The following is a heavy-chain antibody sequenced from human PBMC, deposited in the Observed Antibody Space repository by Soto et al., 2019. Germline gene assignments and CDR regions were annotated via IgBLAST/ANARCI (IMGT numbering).Heavy chain of an antibody. CDR3: ARGYYYDILTGPQGAFDY. Sequence: SETRSLTCTVSGGSVSSGSYYWSWIRQPPGKGLEWIGYIYYSGSTNYNPSLKSRVTISVDTSKNQFSLKLSSVTAADTAVYYCARGYYYDILTGPQGAFDYWGQGTLVTVSS. CDR1: GGSVSSGSYY. CDR2: IYYSGST. V-gene: IGHV4-61*01. J-gene: IGHJ4*02. D-gene: IGHD3-9*01.